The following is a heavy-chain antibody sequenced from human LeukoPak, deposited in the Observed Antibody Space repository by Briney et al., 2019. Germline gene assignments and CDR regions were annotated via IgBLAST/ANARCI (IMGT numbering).Heavy chain of an antibody. CDR2: MNPNSGNT. J-gene: IGHJ4*02. Sequence: ASVTVSFTASGYTFTIYDINWVRQAPGQGIEWMGWMNPNSGNTGYAQKFQGRVTMTRNTSISTAYMELSSLRSEDTAVYYCARGGYSNYVSDYWGQGTLVTVSS. V-gene: IGHV1-8*01. CDR1: GYTFTIYD. D-gene: IGHD4-4*01. CDR3: ARGGYSNYVSDY.